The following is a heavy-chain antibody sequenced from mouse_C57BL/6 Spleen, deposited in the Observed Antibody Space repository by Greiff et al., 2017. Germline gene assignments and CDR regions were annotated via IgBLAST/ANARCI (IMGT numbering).Heavy chain of an antibody. CDR2: IWSGGST. CDR3: ARNAIYESGWYFDV. J-gene: IGHJ1*03. Sequence: VKLQESGPGLVQPSQSLSITCTVSGFSLTSYGVHWVRQSPGKGLEWLGVIWSGGSTDYNAAFISRLSISKDNSKSQVFFKMNSLQADDTAIYYCARNAIYESGWYFDVWGTGTTVTVSS. D-gene: IGHD1-1*01. V-gene: IGHV2-2*01. CDR1: GFSLTSYG.